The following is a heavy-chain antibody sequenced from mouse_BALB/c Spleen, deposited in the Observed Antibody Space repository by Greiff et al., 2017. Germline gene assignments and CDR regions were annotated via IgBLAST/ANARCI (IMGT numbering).Heavy chain of an antibody. CDR2: ISSGGSYT. Sequence: EVMLVESGGGLVKPGGSLKLSCAASGFTFSSYAMSWVRQTPEKRLEWVATISSGGSYTYYPDSVKGRFTISRDNAKNTLYLQMSSLRSEDTAMYYCARYGTYYYGSTHWYFDVWGEGTTVTVSS. V-gene: IGHV5-9-1*01. CDR1: GFTFSSYA. J-gene: IGHJ1*01. D-gene: IGHD1-1*01. CDR3: ARYGTYYYGSTHWYFDV.